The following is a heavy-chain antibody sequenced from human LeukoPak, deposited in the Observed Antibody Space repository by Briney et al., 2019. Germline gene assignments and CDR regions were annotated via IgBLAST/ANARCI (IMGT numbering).Heavy chain of an antibody. D-gene: IGHD3-10*01. CDR2: IYHSGST. Sequence: SETLSLTCAVSGYSISSGYYWGWIRQPPGKGLEWIGSIYHSGSTYYNPSLKSRVTISADTSKNQFSLKLSSVTAADTAVYYCARDRPGSGSIDYYFDYWGQGTLVTVSS. CDR3: ARDRPGSGSIDYYFDY. V-gene: IGHV4-38-2*02. J-gene: IGHJ4*02. CDR1: GYSISSGYY.